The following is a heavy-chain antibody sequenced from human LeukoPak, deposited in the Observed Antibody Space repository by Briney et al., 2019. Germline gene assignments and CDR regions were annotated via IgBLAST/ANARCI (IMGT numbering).Heavy chain of an antibody. CDR3: ARDIPRGARYLDS. D-gene: IGHD1-14*01. V-gene: IGHV3-7*01. CDR2: IDDRGSEK. J-gene: IGHJ5*01. CDR1: GFTFGNYW. Sequence: GGSLRLSCATSGFTFGNYWMTWVRQAPGKRLEWVANIDDRGSEKNYADSVKGRFTNSRDNARNSMFLQMNSLRAEDTAVYFCARDIPRGARYLDSWGRGTLVTVSS.